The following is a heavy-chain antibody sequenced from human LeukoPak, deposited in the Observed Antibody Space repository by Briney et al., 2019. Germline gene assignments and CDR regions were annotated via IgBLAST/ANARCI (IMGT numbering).Heavy chain of an antibody. J-gene: IGHJ4*02. Sequence: PSETLSLTCTVSGGSISSYYWSWIRQPAGKGLEWFGRIYTSGSTNYNPSLKSRVTMSVDTSKNQFSLKLSSVTAADTAVYYCARGYCSSTSCYPSDYWGQGTLVTVSS. D-gene: IGHD2-2*01. CDR1: GGSISSYY. CDR2: IYTSGST. CDR3: ARGYCSSTSCYPSDY. V-gene: IGHV4-4*07.